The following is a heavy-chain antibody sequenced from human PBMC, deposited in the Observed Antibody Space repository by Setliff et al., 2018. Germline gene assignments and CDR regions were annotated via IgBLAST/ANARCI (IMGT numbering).Heavy chain of an antibody. D-gene: IGHD3-10*01. CDR3: ATGLAIRGVQFDY. V-gene: IGHV1-69-2*01. CDR1: GYRFIVYY. J-gene: IGHJ4*02. Sequence: VKVSCKGSGYRFIVYYIHWVRQTPGKGLEWMGRVDPKDGQAIYAKKFQGRFTITADTSIDTAYMELSSLTSEDTAVYYCATGLAIRGVQFDYWGRGALVTVSS. CDR2: VDPKDGQA.